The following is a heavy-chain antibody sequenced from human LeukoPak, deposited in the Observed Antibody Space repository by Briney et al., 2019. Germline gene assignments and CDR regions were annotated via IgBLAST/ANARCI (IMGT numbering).Heavy chain of an antibody. CDR2: IWYDGSNK. Sequence: GKSLRLSCAASGFTFSDYAMNWVRQAPGKGLEWVAVIWYDGSNKYYADSVKGRFTISRDNSKNTLYLQMNSLRAEDTAVYYCARAGYGDYLDNIAFDIWGQGTMVTVSS. V-gene: IGHV3-33*08. CDR1: GFTFSDYA. D-gene: IGHD4-17*01. CDR3: ARAGYGDYLDNIAFDI. J-gene: IGHJ3*02.